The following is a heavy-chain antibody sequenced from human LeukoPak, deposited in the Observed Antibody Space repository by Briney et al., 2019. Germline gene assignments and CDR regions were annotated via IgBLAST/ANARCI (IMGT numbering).Heavy chain of an antibody. CDR2: LSSSSSYI. J-gene: IGHJ4*02. V-gene: IGHV3-21*01. Sequence: GGSLRLSCAASGFPYSSYSMNWVRQAPGKGVGWVSSLSSSSSYIYYADSVKGRFTISRDNAKNSLYLQMNSLRAEDTAVYYCARWDRFHGVWGQGTLVTVSS. CDR3: ARWDRFHGV. D-gene: IGHD1-14*01. CDR1: GFPYSSYS.